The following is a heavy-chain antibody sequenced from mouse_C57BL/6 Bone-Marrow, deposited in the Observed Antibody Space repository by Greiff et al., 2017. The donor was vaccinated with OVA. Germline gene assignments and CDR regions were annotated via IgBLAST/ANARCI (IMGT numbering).Heavy chain of an antibody. D-gene: IGHD1-1*01. CDR3: ANILTTVVATKDAMDY. Sequence: QVQLQQSGPGLVQPSQSLSITCTVSGFSLTSYGVHWVRQPPGKGLEWLGVIWSGGSTDYNAAFISRLSISKDNSKSQVFFKMNSLQADDTAIYYCANILTTVVATKDAMDYWGQGTSVTVSS. CDR2: IWSGGST. CDR1: GFSLTSYG. J-gene: IGHJ4*01. V-gene: IGHV2-4*01.